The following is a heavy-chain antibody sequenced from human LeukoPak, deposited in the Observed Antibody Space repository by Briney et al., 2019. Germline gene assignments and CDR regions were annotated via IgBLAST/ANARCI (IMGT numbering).Heavy chain of an antibody. Sequence: ASVKVSCKASGYTFTMHYMHWVRQTPGQGLEWMGIINPSGGSTTYAQQFQGRVTMTRDTSTNTLYMELNSLRSEDTAVYYCARGGTTTLYYFDSWGQGNLVTVSS. J-gene: IGHJ4*02. CDR2: INPSGGST. CDR1: GYTFTMHY. V-gene: IGHV1-46*01. CDR3: ARGGTTTLYYFDS. D-gene: IGHD1-1*01.